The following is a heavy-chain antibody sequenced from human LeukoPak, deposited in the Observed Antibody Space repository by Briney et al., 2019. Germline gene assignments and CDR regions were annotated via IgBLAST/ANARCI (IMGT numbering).Heavy chain of an antibody. J-gene: IGHJ3*02. CDR1: GGSISSYY. D-gene: IGHD3-16*01. CDR2: IYSSGST. CDR3: ARGAASSAFDI. Sequence: SETLSLTCTVSGGSISSYYWSWIRQPAGEGLEWIGRIYSSGSTNYNPSLKSRVTMSVDTSKNQFSLKLSSVTAADTAVYYCARGAASSAFDIWGQGTMVTVSS. V-gene: IGHV4-4*07.